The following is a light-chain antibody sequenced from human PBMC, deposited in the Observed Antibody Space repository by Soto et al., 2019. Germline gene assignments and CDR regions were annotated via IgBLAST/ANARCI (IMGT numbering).Light chain of an antibody. J-gene: IGKJ4*01. CDR2: QAS. V-gene: IGKV1-5*03. Sequence: DIQMTPSPSTLSASVGDRVTITCRASQSISSWLAWYQQKPGTAPKLLIYQASSLQSGVPSRFSGSGSGTEFTLTISSLQPDDFATYYCQSGVTFGGGTKVEIK. CDR3: QSGVT. CDR1: QSISSW.